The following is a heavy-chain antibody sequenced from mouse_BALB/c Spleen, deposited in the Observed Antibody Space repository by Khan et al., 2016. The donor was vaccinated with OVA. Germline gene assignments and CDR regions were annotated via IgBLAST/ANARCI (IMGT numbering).Heavy chain of an antibody. CDR1: GYTFTDYY. CDR2: ISPGSGDT. V-gene: IGHV1-77*01. CDR3: AIRNYFGYTFAY. J-gene: IGHJ3*01. Sequence: QVQLKQSGAELARPGASVKLSCKASGYTFTDYYINWVKLRTGQGLEWIGEISPGSGDTYYNERFKGKATLTADKSSSTAYMQLSSLTSEASAVYFCAIRNYFGYTFAYWGQGTLVTVSA. D-gene: IGHD1-2*01.